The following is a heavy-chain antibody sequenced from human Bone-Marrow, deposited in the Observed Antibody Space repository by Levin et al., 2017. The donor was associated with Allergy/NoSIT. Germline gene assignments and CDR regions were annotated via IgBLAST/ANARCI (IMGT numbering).Heavy chain of an antibody. V-gene: IGHV3-30*18. CDR2: ISGDGRSK. D-gene: IGHD1-26*01. CDR3: AKGSRGATDYHYGMDV. J-gene: IGHJ6*02. CDR1: RFTFSSYG. Sequence: GGSLRLSCTASRFTFSSYGMHWVRQAPGKGLEWVAVISGDGRSKYYGVSMKGRFTISRDNSKNTLYLQVNSPTTEDTAVYYCAKGSRGATDYHYGMDVLGHGTTIIVSS.